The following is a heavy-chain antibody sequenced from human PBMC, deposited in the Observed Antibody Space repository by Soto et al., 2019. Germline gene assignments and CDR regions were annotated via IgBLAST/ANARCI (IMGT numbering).Heavy chain of an antibody. CDR1: GDSVSSNTAS. Sequence: SQTLSLTCAISGDSVSSNTASWNWIRQSPSRGLEWLGRTYLRSKWYNDYAVSVKSRIIINPDTSNNQFSLQLNSVTPEDTAVYFCAKGDNLGPKTGYAFGPWGQGIMVTVSS. D-gene: IGHD5-12*01. V-gene: IGHV6-1*01. CDR3: AKGDNLGPKTGYAFGP. J-gene: IGHJ5*02. CDR2: TYLRSKWYN.